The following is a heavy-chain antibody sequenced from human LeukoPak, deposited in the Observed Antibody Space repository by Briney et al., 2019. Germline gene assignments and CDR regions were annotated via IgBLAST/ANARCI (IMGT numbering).Heavy chain of an antibody. Sequence: PGGSLRLSCAASGFTFNSYAMTWVRQAPGKGLEWVSAISYDRGNIYYADSVKGRFTISRDNSKNILYLQMNSLRAEDTAVYYCAKDGLARGANWFDPWGQGTLVIVSS. D-gene: IGHD3-10*01. J-gene: IGHJ5*02. V-gene: IGHV3-23*01. CDR3: AKDGLARGANWFDP. CDR1: GFTFNSYA. CDR2: ISYDRGNI.